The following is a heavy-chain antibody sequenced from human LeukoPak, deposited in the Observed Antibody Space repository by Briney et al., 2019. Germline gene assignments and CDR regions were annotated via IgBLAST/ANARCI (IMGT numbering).Heavy chain of an antibody. J-gene: IGHJ6*03. Sequence: GASVKVSCKASGGTFSSYAISWVRQAPGQGLEWMGWISAYNGNTNYAQKLQGRVTMTTDTSTSTAYMELRSLRSDDTAVYYCARDEELYYYYMDVRGKGTTVTVSS. CDR3: ARDEELYYYYMDV. V-gene: IGHV1-18*01. CDR1: GGTFSSYA. CDR2: ISAYNGNT. D-gene: IGHD1-26*01.